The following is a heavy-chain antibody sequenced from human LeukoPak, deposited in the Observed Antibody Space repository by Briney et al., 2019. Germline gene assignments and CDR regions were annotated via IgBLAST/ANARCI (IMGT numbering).Heavy chain of an antibody. CDR2: IKQDGSEK. CDR1: GFTSSSYW. CDR3: ARDYVRTFDY. D-gene: IGHD3-10*02. Sequence: PGGSLRLSCAASGFTSSSYWMSWVRQAPGKGLEWVANIKQDGSEKYYVDSVKGRFTISRDNAKNSLYLQMNSLRAEDTAVYYCARDYVRTFDYWGQGTLVTVSS. J-gene: IGHJ4*02. V-gene: IGHV3-7*01.